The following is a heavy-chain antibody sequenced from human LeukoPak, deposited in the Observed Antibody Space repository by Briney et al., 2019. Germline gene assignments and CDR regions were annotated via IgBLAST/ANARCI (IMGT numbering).Heavy chain of an antibody. J-gene: IGHJ3*02. Sequence: GASVKVSCKASGGTFSSYAISWVRQAPRQGLEWMGGIIPIFGTANYAQKFQGRVTITADESTSTAYMELSSLRSEDTAVYYCARGIVATIEPTDAFDIWGQGTMVTVSS. CDR2: IIPIFGTA. CDR3: ARGIVATIEPTDAFDI. CDR1: GGTFSSYA. D-gene: IGHD5-12*01. V-gene: IGHV1-69*13.